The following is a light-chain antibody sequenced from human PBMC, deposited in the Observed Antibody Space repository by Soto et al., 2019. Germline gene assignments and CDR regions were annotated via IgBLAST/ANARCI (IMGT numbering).Light chain of an antibody. CDR1: QSVSSY. V-gene: IGKV3-11*01. CDR3: HQRSNWPPEIT. CDR2: DAS. J-gene: IGKJ5*01. Sequence: EIVLTQSPATLSLSPGERATLSCRASQSVSSYLAWYQQTPGQDPRLLIYDASNRATAIPARFSGSGSGTAFTLTISSLEPEDFAVYYCHQRSNWPPEITFGQGTRLEIK.